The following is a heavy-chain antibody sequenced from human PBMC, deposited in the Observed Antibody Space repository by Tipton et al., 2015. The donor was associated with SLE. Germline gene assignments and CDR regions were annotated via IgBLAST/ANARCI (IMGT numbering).Heavy chain of an antibody. CDR1: GGSVGTHY. CDR2: IYAGGTT. Sequence: TLSLTCTVSGGSVGTHYWSWIRQSAVKGLEYIGRIYAGGTTNYHPPLKSRVTMSVDTSKHQFSLTLRSVTAADTAIYYCARGLQAFCGGDFPFDLWGQGTLVTVSS. D-gene: IGHD2-21*02. V-gene: IGHV4-4*07. CDR3: ARGLQAFCGGDFPFDL. J-gene: IGHJ5*02.